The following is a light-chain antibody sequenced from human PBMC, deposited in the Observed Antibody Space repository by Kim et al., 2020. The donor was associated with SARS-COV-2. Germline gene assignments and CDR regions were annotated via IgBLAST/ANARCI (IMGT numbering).Light chain of an antibody. J-gene: IGLJ1*01. V-gene: IGLV3-1*01. CDR3: QAWDSSTFYV. Sequence: RGKAARPSWYRNKGGNSDVCCQQQKPGPPPVLVIYEANKPPWGTPGRFSGNTAGNTATLTSSGNPAIDEDDYYCQAWDSSTFYVFGSGTKVTVL. CDR2: EAN. CDR1: KGGNSD.